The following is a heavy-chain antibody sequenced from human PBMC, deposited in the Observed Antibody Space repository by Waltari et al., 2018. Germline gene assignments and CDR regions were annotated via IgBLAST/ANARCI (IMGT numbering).Heavy chain of an antibody. CDR3: ARAAAPGKGAQWFDP. Sequence: QVQLVPPVAEPEQPGATLKSSCKTSGYTFPKYYINWLRQVPGQRIEWMGWMTPNSGSTGFAQDFQDRLIMTANTAITTAYMERTGLTSGDTAVYYCARAAAPGKGAQWFDPWGQGTLVTVSS. J-gene: IGHJ5*02. CDR1: GYTFPKYY. CDR2: MTPNSGST. V-gene: IGHV1-8*01. D-gene: IGHD6-13*01.